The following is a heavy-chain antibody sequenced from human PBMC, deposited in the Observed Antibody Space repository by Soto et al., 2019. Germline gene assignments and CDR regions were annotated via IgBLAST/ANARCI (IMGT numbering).Heavy chain of an antibody. CDR1: GGSISSGDYY. Sequence: QVQLQESGPGLVKPSQTLSLTCTVSGGSISSGDYYWSWIRQPPGNGLEWIGYIYYSGSTYYNPSLKSRVTISVDTSKHQFALKLSSVTAADTAVYYCARFDSSGYYSGYYFDYWGQGTLVTVSS. CDR2: IYYSGST. V-gene: IGHV4-30-4*01. J-gene: IGHJ4*02. CDR3: ARFDSSGYYSGYYFDY. D-gene: IGHD3-22*01.